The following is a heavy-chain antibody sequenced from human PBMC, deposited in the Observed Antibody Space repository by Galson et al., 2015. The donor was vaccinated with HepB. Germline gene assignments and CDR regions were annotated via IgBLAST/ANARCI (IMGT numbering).Heavy chain of an antibody. CDR1: GIPFSHYA. V-gene: IGHV3-23*01. CDR2: ISNGGDNT. CDR3: AKLGYASTGY. J-gene: IGHJ4*02. Sequence: SLRLSCAASGIPFSHYAMSWVRQTPGKGLEWVSGISNGGDNTYYADSVKGRFTISRDNSKNTVYLQMNSLRAEDTAVYYCAKLGYASTGYWGQGTLVTVSS. D-gene: IGHD1-14*01.